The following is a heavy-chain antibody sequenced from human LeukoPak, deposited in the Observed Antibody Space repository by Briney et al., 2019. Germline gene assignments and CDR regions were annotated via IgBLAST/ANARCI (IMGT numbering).Heavy chain of an antibody. J-gene: IGHJ4*02. CDR1: GGTFSNYA. V-gene: IGHV1-69*05. CDR3: AAHNWNDGELDY. D-gene: IGHD1-20*01. Sequence: ASVKVSCKASGGTFSNYAVTWVRQAPGQGLEWMGGSIPMFATAKYAQKFRDRLTMTTDESTTTAYMDLSSLTSEDTAVYYCAAHNWNDGELDYWGQGTLVTVSS. CDR2: SIPMFATA.